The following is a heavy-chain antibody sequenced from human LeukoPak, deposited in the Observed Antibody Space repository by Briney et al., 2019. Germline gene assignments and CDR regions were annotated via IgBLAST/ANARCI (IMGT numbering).Heavy chain of an antibody. CDR3: ARRCYDSSGFDY. Sequence: GGSLRLSCAASGFTFTTYAMSWVRQAPGKGLEWVSAISGSGGSTYYADSVKGRFTISRDNSKNTLYLQMNSLRAEDTAVYYRARRCYDSSGFDYWGQGTLVTVSS. J-gene: IGHJ4*02. D-gene: IGHD3-22*01. V-gene: IGHV3-23*01. CDR1: GFTFTTYA. CDR2: ISGSGGST.